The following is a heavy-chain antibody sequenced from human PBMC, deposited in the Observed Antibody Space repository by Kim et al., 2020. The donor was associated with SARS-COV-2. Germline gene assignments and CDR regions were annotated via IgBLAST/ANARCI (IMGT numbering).Heavy chain of an antibody. Sequence: PSLKSRVTISVDTSKNQFSLKLSSVTAADTAVYYCRVVPAAAEDYYGMDVWGQGTTVTVSS. D-gene: IGHD2-2*01. CDR3: RVVPAAAEDYYGMDV. J-gene: IGHJ6*02. V-gene: IGHV4-39*01.